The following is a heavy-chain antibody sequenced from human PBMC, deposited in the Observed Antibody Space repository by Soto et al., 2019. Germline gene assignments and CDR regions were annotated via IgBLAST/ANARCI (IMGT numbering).Heavy chain of an antibody. J-gene: IGHJ6*02. CDR3: ARESLTVRIAAAGYYYYCGMDV. Sequence: GASVKVSCKASGGTFSSYAISWVRQAPGQGLEWMGGIIPIFGTANYAQKFQGRVTITADESTSTAYMELSSLRSEDTAVYYRARESLTVRIAAAGYYYYCGMDVWGQGTTVTVSS. V-gene: IGHV1-69*13. CDR1: GGTFSSYA. D-gene: IGHD6-13*01. CDR2: IIPIFGTA.